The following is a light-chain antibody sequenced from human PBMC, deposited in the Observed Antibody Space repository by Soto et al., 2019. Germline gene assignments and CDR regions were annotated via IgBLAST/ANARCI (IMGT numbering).Light chain of an antibody. CDR3: QQYINWPRT. CDR1: QSISSW. J-gene: IGKJ1*01. V-gene: IGKV1-5*03. CDR2: KAS. Sequence: DIQMTQSPSTLSASVGYRVTITCRASQSISSWLAWYQQKPGKAPKLLIYKASSLESGVPSRFSGSGSGTDFTLTISSLQSEDFAVYYCQQYINWPRTFGQGTKVAIK.